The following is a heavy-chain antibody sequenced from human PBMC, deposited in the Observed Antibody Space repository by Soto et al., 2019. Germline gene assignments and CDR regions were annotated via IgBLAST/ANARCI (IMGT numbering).Heavy chain of an antibody. CDR3: SRDGAVAGTILSYYYYGMNV. D-gene: IGHD6-19*01. J-gene: IGHJ6*02. Sequence: GGSLRPSCAPSGFTFSIYAMHWVRQAQGRGLEWVAVIWYDGSKKNYADSVKGRFTIPRDNSTNTLYLQMNSQRAKDTAVYYCSRDGAVAGTILSYYYYGMNVWAQGPTFPVS. CDR1: GFTFSIYA. CDR2: IWYDGSKK. V-gene: IGHV3-33*01.